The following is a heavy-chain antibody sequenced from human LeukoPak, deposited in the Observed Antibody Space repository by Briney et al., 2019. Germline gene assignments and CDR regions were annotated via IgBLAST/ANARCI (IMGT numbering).Heavy chain of an antibody. Sequence: GGSLRLSCAASGFSFSSFSMNWVRQAPGKGLEWVSYISGGSSFTYYVDSVKGRFTISRDNSKNTLYLQMNSLRAEDTAVYYCARDFSRGSYKGRDYYMDVWGKGTTVTVSS. CDR1: GFSFSSFS. CDR2: ISGGSSFT. V-gene: IGHV3-21*01. CDR3: ARDFSRGSYKGRDYYMDV. J-gene: IGHJ6*03. D-gene: IGHD1-26*01.